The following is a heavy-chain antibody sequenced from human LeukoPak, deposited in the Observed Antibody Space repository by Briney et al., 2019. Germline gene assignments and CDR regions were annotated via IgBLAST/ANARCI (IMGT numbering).Heavy chain of an antibody. CDR1: GFTFSSYG. Sequence: GTSLRLSCAASGFTFSSYGMHWVRQAPGKGLEWVAIIWFDGSNKDYADSVKGRFTISRDSSKSTLYLQMNSLRAEDTAVYYCAKGSSSGWRLGRNDYWGQGTLVTVSS. CDR2: IWFDGSNK. V-gene: IGHV3-33*06. J-gene: IGHJ4*02. CDR3: AKGSSSGWRLGRNDY. D-gene: IGHD6-19*01.